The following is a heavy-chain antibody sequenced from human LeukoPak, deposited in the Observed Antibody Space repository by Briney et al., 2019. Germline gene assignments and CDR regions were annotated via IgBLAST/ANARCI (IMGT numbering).Heavy chain of an antibody. CDR3: AKSFPSGELPDY. D-gene: IGHD3-10*01. J-gene: IGHJ4*02. CDR1: GFTFSSYG. V-gene: IGHV3-30*18. Sequence: PGGSLRLSCAASGFTFSSYGMHWVRQAPGKGLEWVAVISYDGSNRYYADSVKGRFTISGDNSKNTLYLQMNSLRAEDTAVYYCAKSFPSGELPDYWGQGTLVTASS. CDR2: ISYDGSNR.